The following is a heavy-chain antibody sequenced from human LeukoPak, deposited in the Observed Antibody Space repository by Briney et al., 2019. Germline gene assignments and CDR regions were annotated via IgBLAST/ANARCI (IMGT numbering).Heavy chain of an antibody. CDR1: GFTFSSYA. Sequence: GGSLRLSCAASGFTFSSYAMSWVRQAPGKGLEWVSAISGGGGSTYYADSVKGRFTISRDNSKNTLYLQMNSLRAEDTAVYYWAKTVVGISSQCRYYHNSSCMAVWGQGSTVTVPS. V-gene: IGHV3-23*01. J-gene: IGHJ6*02. D-gene: IGHD4-23*01. CDR3: AKTVVGISSQCRYYHNSSCMAV. CDR2: ISGGGGST.